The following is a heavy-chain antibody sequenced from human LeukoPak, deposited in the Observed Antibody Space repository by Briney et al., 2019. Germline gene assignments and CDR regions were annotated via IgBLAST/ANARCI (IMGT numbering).Heavy chain of an antibody. CDR1: GFTFSSYW. V-gene: IGHV3-23*01. J-gene: IGHJ5*02. Sequence: GGSLRLSCAASGFTFSSYWMSWVRQAPGKGLEWVSGITSDSRGIYYADSVKGRFTIYRDNSKNTLYLQMNSLRAEDTAVYYCAKGYYYVPFDPWGQGTLVTVSS. CDR2: ITSDSRGI. D-gene: IGHD3-10*02. CDR3: AKGYYYVPFDP.